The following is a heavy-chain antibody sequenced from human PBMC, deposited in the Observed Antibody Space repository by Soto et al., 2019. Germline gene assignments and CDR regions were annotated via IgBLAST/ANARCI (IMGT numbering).Heavy chain of an antibody. CDR2: IDYTGSA. CDR1: GGSISNYF. V-gene: IGHV4-59*01. Sequence: SETLSLTCTVSGGSISNYFWHWIRQSPGKGLEWIGYIDYTGSANYNASLKSRVTMSVDTSKNQFSLKLSSVTAADTAVYYCARADYYGSGSYPLDYWGQGTLVTVSS. J-gene: IGHJ4*02. D-gene: IGHD3-10*01. CDR3: ARADYYGSGSYPLDY.